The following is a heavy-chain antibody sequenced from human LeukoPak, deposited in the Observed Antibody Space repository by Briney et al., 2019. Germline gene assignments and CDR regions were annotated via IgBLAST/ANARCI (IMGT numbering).Heavy chain of an antibody. CDR1: GYSISSGDYY. Sequence: SETLSLTCTVSGYSISSGDYYWSWIRQPPGKGLEWIGYIYYSGSTYYNPSLKSRVTISVDTSKNQFSLKLSSVTAADTAVYYCARGGYGGYYYYMDVWGKGTTVTVSS. D-gene: IGHD5-18*01. CDR3: ARGGYGGYYYYMDV. V-gene: IGHV4-30-4*08. CDR2: IYYSGST. J-gene: IGHJ6*03.